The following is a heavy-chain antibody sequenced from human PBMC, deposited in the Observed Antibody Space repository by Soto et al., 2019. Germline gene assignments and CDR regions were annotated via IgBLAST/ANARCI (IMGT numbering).Heavy chain of an antibody. CDR2: IIPIFGTA. J-gene: IGHJ6*02. CDR1: GGTFSSYA. D-gene: IGHD1-26*01. Sequence: SVKVSCKASGGTFSSYAISWVRQAPGQGLEWMGGIIPIFGTANYAQKFQGRVTITADESTSTAYMELSSLRSEDTAVYYYARDPGIVGATLDAVADYYYYYGMDVWGQGTTVTVSS. V-gene: IGHV1-69*13. CDR3: ARDPGIVGATLDAVADYYYYYGMDV.